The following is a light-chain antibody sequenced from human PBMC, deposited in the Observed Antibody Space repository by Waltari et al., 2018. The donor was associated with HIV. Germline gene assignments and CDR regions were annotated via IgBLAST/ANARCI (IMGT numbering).Light chain of an antibody. V-gene: IGKV3-15*01. J-gene: IGKJ1*01. CDR3: QQYNNWPPWT. CDR2: YAS. CDR1: QSVGSN. Sequence: IVMTQSPATLSVSPGERATLSCRASQSVGSNLAWYRQKPGQAPRLLIYYASTRATGIPARFSGNGSGTEFTLTISSLLSEDFAVYYCQQYNNWPPWTFGQGTKVEIK.